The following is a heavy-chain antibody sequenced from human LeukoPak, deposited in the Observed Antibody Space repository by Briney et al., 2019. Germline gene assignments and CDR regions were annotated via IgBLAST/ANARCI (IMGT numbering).Heavy chain of an antibody. CDR1: GGSISSGSYY. J-gene: IGHJ4*02. V-gene: IGHV4-61*02. CDR2: IYTSGST. Sequence: PSQTLSLTCTVSGGSISSGSYYWSWIRQPAGKGLEWIGRIYTSGSTNYNPSLKSRVTISVDTPKNQFSLKLSSVTAADTAVYYCARDRRYDTIIDYWGQGTLVTVSS. CDR3: ARDRRYDTIIDY. D-gene: IGHD3-22*01.